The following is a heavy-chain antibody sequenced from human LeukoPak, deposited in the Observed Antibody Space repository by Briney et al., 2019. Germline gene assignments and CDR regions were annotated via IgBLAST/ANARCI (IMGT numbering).Heavy chain of an antibody. D-gene: IGHD3-22*01. CDR3: ARDPGITMIVVVIPYYMDV. CDR1: GGSISSSSYY. V-gene: IGHV4-61*01. J-gene: IGHJ6*03. CDR2: IYYSGYT. Sequence: SETLSLTCTVSGGSISSSSYYWSWIRQPPGKGLEWIGDIYYSGYTNYNPSLKSRVTISVDTSKNQFSLKLRSVTAEDTAVYYCARDPGITMIVVVIPYYMDVWGKGTTVTVSS.